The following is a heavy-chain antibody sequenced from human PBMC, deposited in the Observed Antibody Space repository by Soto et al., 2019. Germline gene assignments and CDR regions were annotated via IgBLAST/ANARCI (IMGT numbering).Heavy chain of an antibody. CDR2: IWYDGSNK. J-gene: IGHJ4*02. V-gene: IGHV3-33*01. Sequence: GGSLRLSCAASGFTFSSYGMHWVRQAPGKGLEWVAVIWYDGSNKYYADSVKGRFTISRDNSKNTLYLQMNSLRAEDTAVYYCARGKNDYGGNRPLFYYFDYWGQGTLVTVSS. CDR1: GFTFSSYG. D-gene: IGHD4-17*01. CDR3: ARGKNDYGGNRPLFYYFDY.